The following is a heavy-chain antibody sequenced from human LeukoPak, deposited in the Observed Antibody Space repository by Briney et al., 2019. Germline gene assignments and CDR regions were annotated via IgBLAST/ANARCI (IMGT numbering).Heavy chain of an antibody. D-gene: IGHD3-22*01. J-gene: IGHJ3*02. Sequence: GASLRLSCAASGFTFSSYAMSWVRQAPGKGLEWVSAISGSGGSTYYADSVKGRFTISRDNPKNTLYLQMNSLRAEDTAVYYCAKEGDSSGYYSDAFDIWGQGTMVTVSS. CDR2: ISGSGGST. CDR1: GFTFSSYA. V-gene: IGHV3-23*01. CDR3: AKEGDSSGYYSDAFDI.